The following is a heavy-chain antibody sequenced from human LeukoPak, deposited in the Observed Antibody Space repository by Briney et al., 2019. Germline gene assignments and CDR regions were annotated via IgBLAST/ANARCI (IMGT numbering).Heavy chain of an antibody. J-gene: IGHJ4*02. V-gene: IGHV3-30*02. CDR1: GFTLSRYA. CDR2: LQFDGNNR. Sequence: GGSLRLSCAASGFTLSRYAMHWVRQAPGKGLEWVAFLQFDGNNRYYADPVKGRSTISRDNSKNTLFMQMSSLRAEDTAVYYCAKNWATYFFDYWGQGTLVTVSS. D-gene: IGHD3-16*01. CDR3: AKNWATYFFDY.